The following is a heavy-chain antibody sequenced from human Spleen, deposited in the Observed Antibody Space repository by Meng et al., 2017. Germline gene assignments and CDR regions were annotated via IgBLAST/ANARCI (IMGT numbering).Heavy chain of an antibody. CDR1: GFSFRNYW. D-gene: IGHD2-21*01. CDR3: ARDYCGRCYSDY. V-gene: IGHV3-7*01. Sequence: GESLKISCAAPGFSFRNYWMTWVRQAPGKGLEWVANIKQDGSEKYYLDSVKGRFIISRGNAKNSLYLQMNSLRAEDTAVYYCARDYCGRCYSDYWGQGTLVTVSS. J-gene: IGHJ4*02. CDR2: IKQDGSEK.